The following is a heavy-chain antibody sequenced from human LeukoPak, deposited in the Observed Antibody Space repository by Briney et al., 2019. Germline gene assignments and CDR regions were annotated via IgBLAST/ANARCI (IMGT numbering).Heavy chain of an antibody. Sequence: GGSLRLSCAASGFTFSNARMSWVRQAPGKGLEWVGRIKSKTDGGTTDYAAPVKGRFTISRDDSKNTLYLQMNSLKTEDTAVYYCTTSDDFWSGYPVDYWGQGTLVTVSS. J-gene: IGHJ4*02. CDR2: IKSKTDGGTT. CDR3: TTSDDFWSGYPVDY. CDR1: GFTFSNAR. D-gene: IGHD3-3*01. V-gene: IGHV3-15*01.